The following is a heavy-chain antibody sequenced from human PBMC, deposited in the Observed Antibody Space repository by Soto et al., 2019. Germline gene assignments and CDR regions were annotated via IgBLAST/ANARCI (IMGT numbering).Heavy chain of an antibody. D-gene: IGHD5-18*01. CDR1: GGSISSYY. V-gene: IGHV4-59*01. CDR3: ASWGKYGYSYGLRYFDY. Sequence: SETLSLTCTVSGGSISSYYWSWIRQPPGKGLEWIGYIYYSGSTNYNPSLKSRVTISVDTSKNQFSLKLSSVTAADTAVYYCASWGKYGYSYGLRYFDYWGQGTLVTVSS. CDR2: IYYSGST. J-gene: IGHJ4*02.